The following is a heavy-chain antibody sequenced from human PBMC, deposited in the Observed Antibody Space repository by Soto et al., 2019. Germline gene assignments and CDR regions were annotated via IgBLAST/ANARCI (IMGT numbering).Heavy chain of an antibody. Sequence: QVQLVESGGGVVQPGRSLRLSCAASGFIFSSYAMHWVRQAPGKGLEWVAVISYDGSNKYYAESVKGRFTISRDNSKNTLYLQMNSLRAEDTAVYYCAREGRRAGGFDCWGQGTLVTVSS. CDR3: AREGRRAGGFDC. J-gene: IGHJ4*02. D-gene: IGHD3-16*01. CDR2: ISYDGSNK. CDR1: GFIFSSYA. V-gene: IGHV3-30-3*01.